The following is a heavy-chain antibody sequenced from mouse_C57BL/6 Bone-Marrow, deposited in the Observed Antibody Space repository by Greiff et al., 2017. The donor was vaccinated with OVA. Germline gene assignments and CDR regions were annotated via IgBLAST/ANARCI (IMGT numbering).Heavy chain of an antibody. Sequence: QVQLQQPGAELVMPGASVKLSCKASGYTFTSYWLHWVKQRPGQGLEWIGEIDPSDSNTNYNQKFKGKSTLTVDNSSSTAYMQLSSRTSEYSAVYYCAREMGWLLSWFAYWGQGTLVTVSA. J-gene: IGHJ3*01. D-gene: IGHD2-3*01. CDR3: AREMGWLLSWFAY. CDR1: GYTFTSYW. CDR2: IDPSDSNT. V-gene: IGHV1-69*01.